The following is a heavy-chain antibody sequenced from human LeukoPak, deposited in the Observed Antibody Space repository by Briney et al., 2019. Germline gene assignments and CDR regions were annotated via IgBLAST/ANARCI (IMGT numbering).Heavy chain of an antibody. D-gene: IGHD7-27*01. V-gene: IGHV3-9*01. CDR1: GFTFDDYA. Sequence: GRSLRLSCAASGFTFDDYAMHWVRQAPGKGLEWVSGINWSSDSIGYADSVKGRFAISRDNAKNPLYLQMNSLRAEDTALYFCAKGFWGDDAFDKWGQGTMVTVSS. CDR3: AKGFWGDDAFDK. J-gene: IGHJ3*02. CDR2: INWSSDSI.